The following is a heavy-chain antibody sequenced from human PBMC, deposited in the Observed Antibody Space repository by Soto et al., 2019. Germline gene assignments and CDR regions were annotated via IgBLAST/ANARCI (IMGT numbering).Heavy chain of an antibody. CDR1: GGTFSTYT. D-gene: IGHD6-13*01. J-gene: IGHJ3*02. V-gene: IGHV1-69*02. CDR3: TLGSWSAETFDI. CDR2: ILPMLDIT. Sequence: QVQLVQSGAEVKKPGSSVKVSCKASGGTFSTYTIIWVRQAPGQRLEWMGRILPMLDITNSAQRFQGRVTITADKSTSTAYLELSSLRYEDTAVYYCTLGSWSAETFDIWGRGTMVTVSS.